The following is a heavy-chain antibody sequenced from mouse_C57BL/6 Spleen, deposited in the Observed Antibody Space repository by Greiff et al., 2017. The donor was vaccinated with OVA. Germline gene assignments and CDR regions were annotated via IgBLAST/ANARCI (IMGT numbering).Heavy chain of an antibody. J-gene: IGHJ4*01. CDR2: IWGVGST. CDR3: ARDSSGYVGDAMDY. D-gene: IGHD3-2*02. V-gene: IGHV2-6*01. CDR1: GFSLTSYG. Sequence: VKLQESGPGLVAPSQSLSITCTVSGFSLTSYGVDCVRQSPGKGLEWLGVIWGVGSTNYNSALKSRLSISKDNSKSQVFLKMNSLQTDDTAMYYCARDSSGYVGDAMDYWGQGTSVTVSS.